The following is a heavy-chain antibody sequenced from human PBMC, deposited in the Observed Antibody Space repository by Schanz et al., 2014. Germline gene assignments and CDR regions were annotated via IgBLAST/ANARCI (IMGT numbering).Heavy chain of an antibody. V-gene: IGHV1-2*06. CDR2: LSPYSGDT. J-gene: IGHJ6*02. Sequence: QVLLVQSGAEVKKPGASVKVSCKASGYTFTVYYIHWVRQAPGQGLEWMGRLSPYSGDTNYAQKFQGRVTMTRDTSISTAYMELSSLGSDDTAVYYCAREDVVVVGVDFSYYYGMDVWGQGTTVVVSS. CDR3: AREDVVVVGVDFSYYYGMDV. CDR1: GYTFTVYY. D-gene: IGHD2-21*01.